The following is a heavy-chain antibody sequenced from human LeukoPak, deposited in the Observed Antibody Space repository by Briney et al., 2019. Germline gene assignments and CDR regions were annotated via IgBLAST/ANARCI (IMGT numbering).Heavy chain of an antibody. CDR3: ARAHDRLWLEGHYFDY. CDR2: MSPDSGGT. Sequence: ASVKVSCKASGYTFTGYYMHWVRQAPGQGLEWMGWMSPDSGGTSYAQKFQGRVTMTRDTSISTAYMELSRLTSDDTAVYYCARAHDRLWLEGHYFDYWGQGTLVTVSS. J-gene: IGHJ4*02. V-gene: IGHV1-2*02. CDR1: GYTFTGYY. D-gene: IGHD6-19*01.